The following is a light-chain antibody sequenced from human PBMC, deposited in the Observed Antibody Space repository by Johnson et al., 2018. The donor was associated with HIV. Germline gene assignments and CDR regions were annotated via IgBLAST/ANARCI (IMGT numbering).Light chain of an antibody. CDR2: DNN. V-gene: IGLV1-51*01. J-gene: IGLJ1*01. CDR1: SSNIGNNY. Sequence: QAVLTQPPSVSAAPGQKVTISCSGSSSNIGNNYVSWYQQVPGTAPKLLIYDNNRRPSGIHDRFSGSKSGTSATLVTTGLQTGYEADYYCGTWDSTLSAPVFGTGTKVTVL. CDR3: GTWDSTLSAPV.